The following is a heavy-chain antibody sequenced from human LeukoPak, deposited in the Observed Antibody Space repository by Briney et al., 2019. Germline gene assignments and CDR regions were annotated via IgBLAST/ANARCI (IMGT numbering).Heavy chain of an antibody. CDR1: GFTFGSFA. CDR3: ARDGSWGDYQFYFYMDV. CDR2: ISASGHYI. D-gene: IGHD2-2*01. J-gene: IGHJ6*03. V-gene: IGHV3-23*01. Sequence: GGSLRLSCEASGFTFGSFAISWVRQAPGKGLEWLSGISASGHYIYCADSVKGRFTISRDNSKNTLYIEMNSLRAEDMAVYYCARDGSWGDYQFYFYMDVWGKGTTVTVSS.